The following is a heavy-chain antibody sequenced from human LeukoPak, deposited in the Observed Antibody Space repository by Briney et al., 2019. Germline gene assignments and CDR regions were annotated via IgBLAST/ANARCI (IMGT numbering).Heavy chain of an antibody. J-gene: IGHJ4*02. CDR3: ARGSGERRDILSLDY. V-gene: IGHV1-69*05. Sequence: ASVKVSCKPSGGTFSSYAISWVRQVPGQGLEWMGGIIPIFGTANYAQKFQGRVTITTDESTSTAYMELSSLRSEDTAVYYCARGSGERRDILSLDYWGQGTLVTVSS. CDR2: IIPIFGTA. D-gene: IGHD3-10*01. CDR1: GGTFSSYA.